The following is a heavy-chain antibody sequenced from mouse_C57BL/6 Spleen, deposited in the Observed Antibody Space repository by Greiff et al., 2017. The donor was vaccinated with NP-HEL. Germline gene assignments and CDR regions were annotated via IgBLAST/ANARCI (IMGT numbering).Heavy chain of an antibody. V-gene: IGHV1-55*01. Sequence: LKQSGAELVKPGASVKMSCKASGYTFTSYWITWVKQRPGQGLEWIGDIYPGSGSTNYNEKFKSKATLTVDTSSSTAYMQLSSLTSEDSAVYYCAREDGYPIAMDYWGQGTSVTVSS. J-gene: IGHJ4*01. CDR1: GYTFTSYW. CDR3: AREDGYPIAMDY. D-gene: IGHD2-3*01. CDR2: IYPGSGST.